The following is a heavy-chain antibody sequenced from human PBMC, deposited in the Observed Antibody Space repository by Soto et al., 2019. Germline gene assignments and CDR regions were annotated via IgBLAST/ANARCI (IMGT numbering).Heavy chain of an antibody. CDR3: ARHPSDFWFDP. CDR1: GGSISSSSYF. V-gene: IGHV4-39*01. CDR2: IYYSGST. J-gene: IGHJ5*02. Sequence: QLQLQESGPGLVKPSETLSLTCSVSGGSISSSSYFWGWIRQPPGKGLEWIGSIYYSGSTYYNPSLKSRVTVSVDTSKNQFSLKLISVTAADTAGYYCARHPSDFWFDPWGQGTLVTVSS. D-gene: IGHD2-21*02.